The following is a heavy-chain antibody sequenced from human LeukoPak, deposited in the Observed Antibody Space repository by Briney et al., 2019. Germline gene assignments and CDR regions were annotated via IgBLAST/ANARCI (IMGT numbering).Heavy chain of an antibody. V-gene: IGHV4-39*01. D-gene: IGHD3-22*01. Sequence: SETLSLTCTVSDGSISGSYYYWGWIRQPPGKALEWIGSIYHTGSTYCNPSLKSRVTISVDTSKKQFSLKLRAVTAADTAVYYCARLLSTMIVVAYPDYWGQGTLVTVSS. J-gene: IGHJ4*02. CDR2: IYHTGST. CDR3: ARLLSTMIVVAYPDY. CDR1: DGSISGSYYY.